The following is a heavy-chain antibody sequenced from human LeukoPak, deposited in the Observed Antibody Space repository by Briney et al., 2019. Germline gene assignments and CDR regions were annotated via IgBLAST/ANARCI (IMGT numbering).Heavy chain of an antibody. Sequence: SETLSLTCTVSGGSISSYYWSWIRQPPGKGLEWIGYIYYSGSTNYNPSLKSRVTISVDTSKNQFSLKLSSVTAADTAVYYCARGSGRAANSNYFDYWGQGTLVTVSS. CDR1: GGSISSYY. CDR2: IYYSGST. J-gene: IGHJ4*02. V-gene: IGHV4-59*01. CDR3: ARGSGRAANSNYFDY. D-gene: IGHD3-10*01.